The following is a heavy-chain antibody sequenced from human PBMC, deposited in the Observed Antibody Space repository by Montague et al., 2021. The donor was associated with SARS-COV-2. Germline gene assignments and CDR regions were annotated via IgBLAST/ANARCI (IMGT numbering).Heavy chain of an antibody. CDR2: IYYSGTT. CDR3: ARIVVVTYSHFDL. CDR1: GGHYF. Sequence: SETLSLTCTVSGGHYFWSWIQQPPGKGLEWIGYIYYSGTTRYNPSLESRVTISLDTSKNQLSLRLSSVTAADTAVYYCARIVVVTYSHFDLWGRGTLVTVSS. J-gene: IGHJ2*01. D-gene: IGHD3-22*01. V-gene: IGHV4-59*01.